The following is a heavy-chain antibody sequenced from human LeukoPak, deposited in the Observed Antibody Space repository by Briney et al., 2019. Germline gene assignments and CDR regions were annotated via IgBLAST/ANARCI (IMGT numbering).Heavy chain of an antibody. CDR3: ARSSEGRYYYDSSGYSYYYYYMDV. CDR1: GYSISSGYY. V-gene: IGHV4-61*01. Sequence: SETLSLTCTVSGYSISSGYYWGWIRQPPGKGLEWIGYIYYSGGTNYNPSLKSRVTISVDTSKNQFSLKLTSVTAADMAVYYCARSSEGRYYYDSSGYSYYYYYMDVWGKGTTVTISS. D-gene: IGHD3-22*01. J-gene: IGHJ6*03. CDR2: IYYSGGT.